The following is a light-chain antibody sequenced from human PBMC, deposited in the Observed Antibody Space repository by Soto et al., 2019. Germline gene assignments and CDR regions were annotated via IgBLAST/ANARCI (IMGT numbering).Light chain of an antibody. J-gene: IGLJ1*01. CDR2: GNS. Sequence: QSVLTQPPSVSGAPGQRVTISCTGSSSNIGAGYDVHWYQQLPGTAPKLLIYGNSNRPSGVPDRFSGSKSGTSASLAITGLQAEDEADYYCQSYDSSLSGSEVVGTGTKVTVL. CDR1: SSNIGAGYD. CDR3: QSYDSSLSGSEV. V-gene: IGLV1-40*01.